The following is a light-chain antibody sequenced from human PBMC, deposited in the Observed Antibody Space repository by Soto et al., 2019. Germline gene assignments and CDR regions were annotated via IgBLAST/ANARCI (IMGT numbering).Light chain of an antibody. CDR3: SSYTSTNTLVV. CDR1: SSDVGGYNY. V-gene: IGLV2-14*01. J-gene: IGLJ3*02. CDR2: EVS. Sequence: QSALTQPASVSGSPGQSITISCTGTSSDVGGYNYVSWYQQHPGKVPKLMIYEVSNRPSGTSTRFSGSKSGNTASLTISGLQAEDEADYYCSSYTSTNTLVVFGGGTKVTVL.